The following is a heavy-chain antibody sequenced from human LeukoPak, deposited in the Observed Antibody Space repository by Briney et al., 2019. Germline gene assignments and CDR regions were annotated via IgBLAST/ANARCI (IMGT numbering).Heavy chain of an antibody. J-gene: IGHJ4*02. CDR2: IYTSGSN. V-gene: IGHV4-61*02. D-gene: IGHD6-6*01. CDR3: ARDNEVAARSFDY. Sequence: SETLSLTCTVSGGSISSSSYYWSWVRQPAGKGLEWIGRIYTSGSNNYNPSLKSRVTMSVDTSKNQFSLKLSSAAAADTAMYYCARDNEVAARSFDYWGQGTLVTVSS. CDR1: GGSISSSSYY.